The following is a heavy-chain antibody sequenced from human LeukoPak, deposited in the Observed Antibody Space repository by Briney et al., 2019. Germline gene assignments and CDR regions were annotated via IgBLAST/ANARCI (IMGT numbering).Heavy chain of an antibody. CDR2: ISPSGGIT. CDR1: GFTFSIYG. Sequence: GGTLRLSCAASGFTFSIYGMNWVRQAPGKGLEWVSGISPSGGITYYTDSVKGRFTISRDNSKNTQSLQMNSLRAEDTAVYYCAKDGDLIAAAGSFDYWGQGTLVTASS. J-gene: IGHJ4*02. V-gene: IGHV3-23*01. D-gene: IGHD6-13*01. CDR3: AKDGDLIAAAGSFDY.